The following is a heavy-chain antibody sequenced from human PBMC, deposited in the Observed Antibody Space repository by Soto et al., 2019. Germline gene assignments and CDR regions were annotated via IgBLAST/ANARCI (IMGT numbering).Heavy chain of an antibody. D-gene: IGHD6-19*01. CDR3: ATTTKTVAGSYY. CDR2: ISSSSSYI. Sequence: GGSLRLSCAASGFTFSSYSMNWVRQAPGKELEWASSISSSSSYIYYAETAKGRFTISRDNAKNSLYLQMISLSVEDTAVYYCATTTKTVAGSYYWGQGTLVTVSS. J-gene: IGHJ4*02. CDR1: GFTFSSYS. V-gene: IGHV3-21*01.